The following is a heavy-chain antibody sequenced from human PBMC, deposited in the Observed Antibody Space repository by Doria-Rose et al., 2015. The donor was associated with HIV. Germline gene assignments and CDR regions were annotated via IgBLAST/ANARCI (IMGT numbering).Heavy chain of an antibody. J-gene: IGHJ4*02. CDR1: GVSLSSPGMG. CDR3: ARIKSSRWYHKYYFDF. CDR2: IFSDDER. Sequence: QVTLKESGPVLVKPTETPTLTCTVSGVSLSSPGMGVSWIRQPPGKALEWLANIFSDDERSYKTSVKSRLTISRGTSKSQVVLTMTDMDPVDTATYYCARIKSSRWYHKYYFDFWGQGTLVIVSA. V-gene: IGHV2-26*01. D-gene: IGHD6-13*01.